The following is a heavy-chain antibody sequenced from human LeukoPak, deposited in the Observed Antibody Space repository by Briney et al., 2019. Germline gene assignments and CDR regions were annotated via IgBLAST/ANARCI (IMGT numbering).Heavy chain of an antibody. Sequence: GGSLRLSCAASGFSLNTNYMTWVRQAPGKGLEWVSVLYIGGGAYYADSVTDRFTISRYNSENTINLQMNSLRAEDTALYYCSKDLGPDYDILTVWGQGALVTVSS. V-gene: IGHV3-66*01. CDR2: LYIGGGA. J-gene: IGHJ4*02. CDR1: GFSLNTNY. D-gene: IGHD3-9*01. CDR3: SKDLGPDYDILTV.